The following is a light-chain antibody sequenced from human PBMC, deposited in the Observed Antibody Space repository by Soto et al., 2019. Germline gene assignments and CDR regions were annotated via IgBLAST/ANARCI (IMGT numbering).Light chain of an antibody. CDR2: GAS. V-gene: IGKV1-9*01. CDR3: QQLNSYPPWT. J-gene: IGKJ1*01. CDR1: QGISSN. Sequence: DIQMTQSPSTLSASVGDRVTITRRASQGISSNLAWYQQKPGRAPKLLIFGASTLQSGVPSWFSGSGSGTDFTLTISSLQPEDFATSFCQQLNSYPPWTFGQGTKVDIK.